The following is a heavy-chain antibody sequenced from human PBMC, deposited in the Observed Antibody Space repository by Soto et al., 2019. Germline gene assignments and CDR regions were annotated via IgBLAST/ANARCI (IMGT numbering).Heavy chain of an antibody. J-gene: IGHJ5*02. V-gene: IGHV4-59*01. Sequence: ETLSLTCNVSGGAISNYYWTWVRQSPVKGLEWIGYMYYNGNINYNPSLKSRVTISIDTSKNQFSLTLKSVTAADTAVYYCASGGNWFDPWGQGVLVTVSS. CDR3: ASGGNWFDP. CDR2: MYYNGNI. D-gene: IGHD3-16*01. CDR1: GGAISNYY.